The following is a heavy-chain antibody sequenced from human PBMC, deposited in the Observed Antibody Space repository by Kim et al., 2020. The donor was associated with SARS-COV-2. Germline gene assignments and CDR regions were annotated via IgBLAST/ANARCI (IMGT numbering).Heavy chain of an antibody. Sequence: SETLSLTCAVYGGSFSGYYWSWIRQPPGKGLEWIGEINHSGSTNYNPSLKSRVTISVDTSKNQFSLKLSSVTAADTAVYYCARGARGSYYVLRRNYFDYWGQGTLVTVSS. CDR3: ARGARGSYYVLRRNYFDY. CDR2: INHSGST. V-gene: IGHV4-34*01. J-gene: IGHJ4*02. CDR1: GGSFSGYY. D-gene: IGHD1-26*01.